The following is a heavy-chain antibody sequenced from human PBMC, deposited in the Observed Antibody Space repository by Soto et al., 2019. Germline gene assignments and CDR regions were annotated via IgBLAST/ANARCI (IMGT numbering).Heavy chain of an antibody. CDR3: ARGSGGGSYYDY. V-gene: IGHV4-34*01. D-gene: IGHD2-15*01. CDR1: GGSFSGYY. Sequence: PSETLSLTCAVYGGSFSGYYWSWIRQPPGKGLEWIGEINHSGSTNYNPSLKSRVTISVDTSKNQFSLKLSSVTAADTAVYYCARGSGGGSYYDYWGQGTLVTVSS. CDR2: INHSGST. J-gene: IGHJ4*02.